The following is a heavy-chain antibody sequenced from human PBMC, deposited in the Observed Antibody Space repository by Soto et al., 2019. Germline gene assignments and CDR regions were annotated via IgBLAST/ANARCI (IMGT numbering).Heavy chain of an antibody. V-gene: IGHV4-34*01. CDR1: GGSLSGYY. J-gene: IGHJ6*03. CDR3: ARAHYYYYYMDV. CDR2: INHSGST. Sequence: SETLSLTCAVYGGSLSGYYSSWFRQPPEKGLEWIGEINHSGSTNYNPSLKSRVTISVDTSKNQFSLKLSSVTAADTAVYYWARAHYYYYYMDVWGKGTTVTVSS.